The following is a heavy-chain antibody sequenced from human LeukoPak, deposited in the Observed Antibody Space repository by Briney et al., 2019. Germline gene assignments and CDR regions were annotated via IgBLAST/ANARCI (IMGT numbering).Heavy chain of an antibody. V-gene: IGHV3-7*01. CDR3: ARWSHDSSGYYWISS. Sequence: GESLRLSCATSGFTFDSHWMTWVRQAPGKGLQWVASIRQDGNVKYYVDSVQGRFTISRDNAMNSLYLQMNSLRAEDTAVYYCARWSHDSSGYYWISSRGQGTLVTVSS. CDR2: IRQDGNVK. J-gene: IGHJ4*02. D-gene: IGHD3-22*01. CDR1: GFTFDSHW.